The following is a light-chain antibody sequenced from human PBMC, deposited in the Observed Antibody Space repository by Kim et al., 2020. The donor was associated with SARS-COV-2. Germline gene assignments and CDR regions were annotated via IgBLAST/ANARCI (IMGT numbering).Light chain of an antibody. CDR1: QDIRKL. CDR2: DAS. Sequence: SASVGDRVTITCQASQDIRKLLNWYQQKPGKAPRLLIYDASNLETGVPSRFSGDGSGTHFTLTITNMQPEDIATYFCQQYDDLYSFGQGTKLEI. J-gene: IGKJ2*03. V-gene: IGKV1-33*01. CDR3: QQYDDLYS.